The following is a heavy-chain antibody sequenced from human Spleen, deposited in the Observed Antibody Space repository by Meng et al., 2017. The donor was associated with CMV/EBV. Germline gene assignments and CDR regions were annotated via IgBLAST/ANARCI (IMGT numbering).Heavy chain of an antibody. J-gene: IGHJ5*02. Sequence: GESLKISCAASGFTFSSYSMNWVRQAPGKGLEWVSSISSSSSYIYYADSVKGRFTISRDNAKNSLYLQMNSLRAEDTAVYYWARDRLTDQSSTSLSNWFDPWGQGTLVTVSS. CDR1: GFTFSSYS. CDR3: ARDRLTDQSSTSLSNWFDP. V-gene: IGHV3-21*01. D-gene: IGHD2-2*01. CDR2: ISSSSSYI.